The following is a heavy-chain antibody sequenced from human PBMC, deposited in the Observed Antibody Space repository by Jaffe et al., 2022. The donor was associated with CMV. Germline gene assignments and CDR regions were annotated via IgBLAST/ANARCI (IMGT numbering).Heavy chain of an antibody. CDR3: ARDRKVERPHRYYYMDV. Sequence: QVQLVQSGAEVKKPGSSVKVSCKASGGTFSSYAISWVRQAPGQGLEWMGRIIPILGIANYAQKFQGRVTITADKSTSTAYMELSSLRSEDTAVYYCARDRKVERPHRYYYMDVWGKGTTVTVSS. CDR2: IIPILGIA. D-gene: IGHD6-25*01. CDR1: GGTFSSYA. J-gene: IGHJ6*03. V-gene: IGHV1-69*09.